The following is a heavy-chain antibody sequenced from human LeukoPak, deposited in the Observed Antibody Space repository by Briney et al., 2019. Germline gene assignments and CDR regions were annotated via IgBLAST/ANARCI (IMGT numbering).Heavy chain of an antibody. J-gene: IGHJ4*02. D-gene: IGHD3/OR15-3a*01. Sequence: GGSLRLSCAASGFTFSSYSMNWVRQAPGKGLEWVSYISSSSSTIYYADSVKGRFTISRDNAKNSLYLQMNSLRAEDTAVYYCAIGPRRGLGDYWGQGTLVTVSS. CDR2: ISSSSSTI. V-gene: IGHV3-48*01. CDR3: AIGPRRGLGDY. CDR1: GFTFSSYS.